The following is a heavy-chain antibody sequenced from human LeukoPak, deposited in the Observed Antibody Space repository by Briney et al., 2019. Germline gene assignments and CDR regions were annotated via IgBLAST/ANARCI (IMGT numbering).Heavy chain of an antibody. J-gene: IGHJ6*03. CDR1: GGSISSSSYF. CDR2: MYYSGST. CDR3: ARWGGFYYYYYMDV. Sequence: SETLSLTCTVSGGSISSSSYFWGWIRQPPGKGLEGIGSMYYSGSTYYNPSLKSRVTISVDTSKNPFSLKLSSVTAADTAVYYCARWGGFYYYYYMDVWGKGTTVTVSS. V-gene: IGHV4-39*02. D-gene: IGHD3-16*01.